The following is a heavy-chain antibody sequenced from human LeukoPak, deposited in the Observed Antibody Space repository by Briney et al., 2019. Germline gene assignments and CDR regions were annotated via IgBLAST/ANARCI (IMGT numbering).Heavy chain of an antibody. CDR2: IYPGDSGT. CDR1: GYSFTSNW. D-gene: IGHD3-10*01. CDR3: ARRGFGELTANDY. V-gene: IGHV5-51*01. J-gene: IGHJ4*02. Sequence: GESLKISCKGSGYSFTSNWIGWVRQMPGKGLEWMGIIYPGDSGTRYSPSFQGQVTISADKTISTAYLQWSSLKASDTAMYYCARRGFGELTANDYWGQGTLVTVSS.